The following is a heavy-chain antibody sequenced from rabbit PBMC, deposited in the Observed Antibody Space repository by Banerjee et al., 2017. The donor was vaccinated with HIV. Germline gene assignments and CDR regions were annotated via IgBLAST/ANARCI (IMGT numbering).Heavy chain of an antibody. J-gene: IGHJ3*01. CDR2: MYTSSGST. CDR3: ARSFGDYYSYGYAGYAVATTRLSL. D-gene: IGHD6-1*01. Sequence: QSLEESGGDLVKPGASLTLTCTASGFTLSSYYMCWVRQAPGKGLEWIACMYTSSGSTWYASWVNGRFTISLDNAQNTVFLQMTSLTAADTATYFCARSFGDYYSYGYAGYAVATTRLSLWGPGTLVTVS. V-gene: IGHV1S40*01. CDR1: GFTLSSYY.